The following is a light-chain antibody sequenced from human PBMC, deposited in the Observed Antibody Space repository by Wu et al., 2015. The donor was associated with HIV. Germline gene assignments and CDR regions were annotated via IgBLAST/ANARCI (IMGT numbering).Light chain of an antibody. Sequence: EIVLTQFPATLSLSPEERATLSCRASQSVASFLAWYQQKPGQAPRLLIYDASNRATGIPARFSGSGSGTDFTLTISSLEPEDFAVYYCQQRSNWPPITFGQGTRLEIK. CDR3: QQRSNWPPIT. CDR1: QSVASF. CDR2: DAS. V-gene: IGKV3-11*01. J-gene: IGKJ5*01.